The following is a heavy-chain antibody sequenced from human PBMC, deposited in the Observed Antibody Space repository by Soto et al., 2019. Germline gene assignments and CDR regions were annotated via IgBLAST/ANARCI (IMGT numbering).Heavy chain of an antibody. V-gene: IGHV1-8*01. D-gene: IGHD2-2*01. CDR1: GYTFTSYD. J-gene: IGHJ6*03. CDR3: ARGIVVVPAAWGSYYMDV. CDR2: MNTNSGNT. Sequence: GASVKVSCKASGYTFTSYDINWVRQATGQGLEWKGWMNTNSGNTGYAQKFQGRVTMTRNTSISTAYMELSSLRSEDTAVYYCARGIVVVPAAWGSYYMDVWGKGTTVTVSS.